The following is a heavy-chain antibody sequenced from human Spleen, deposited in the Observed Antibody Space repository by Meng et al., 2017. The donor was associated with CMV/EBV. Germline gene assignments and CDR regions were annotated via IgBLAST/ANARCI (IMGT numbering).Heavy chain of an antibody. V-gene: IGHV3-21*01. Sequence: CAASGFSFNDYSMSWVRQTPGTGLEWVSSISHSSAYIYYADSVKGRFTVSRDNAQSSLFLQMNSLRAEDTAVYYCARGRVAVAGTGDYWGQGTLVTVSS. D-gene: IGHD6-19*01. J-gene: IGHJ4*02. CDR3: ARGRVAVAGTGDY. CDR1: GFSFNDYS. CDR2: ISHSSAYI.